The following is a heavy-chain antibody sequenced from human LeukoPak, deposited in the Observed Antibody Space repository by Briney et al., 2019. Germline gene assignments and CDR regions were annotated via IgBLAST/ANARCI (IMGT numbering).Heavy chain of an antibody. J-gene: IGHJ4*02. V-gene: IGHV3-53*01. CDR1: GFTVSSNY. CDR2: IYSGGST. Sequence: PGGSLRLSCAASGFTVSSNYMSWVRQAPGKGLEWVSVIYSGGSTYYADSVKGRFTIPRDNSKNTLYLQMNSLRAEDTAVYYCARARSYGERIDYWGQGTLVTVSS. CDR3: ARARSYGERIDY. D-gene: IGHD4-17*01.